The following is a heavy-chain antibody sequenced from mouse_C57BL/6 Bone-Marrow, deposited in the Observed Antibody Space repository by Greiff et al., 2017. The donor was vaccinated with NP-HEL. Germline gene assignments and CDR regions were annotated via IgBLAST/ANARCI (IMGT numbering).Heavy chain of an antibody. CDR1: GYTFTSYW. Sequence: VQLQQPGAELVKPGASVKLSCKASGYTFTSYWMHWVKQRPGQGLEWIGMIYPNSGSTNYNEKFKSKATLTVDKSSSTAYMQLSSLTSEDSAVYYCVAPGNYPLDYWGQGTTLTVSS. J-gene: IGHJ2*01. CDR3: VAPGNYPLDY. D-gene: IGHD2-1*01. CDR2: IYPNSGST. V-gene: IGHV1-64*01.